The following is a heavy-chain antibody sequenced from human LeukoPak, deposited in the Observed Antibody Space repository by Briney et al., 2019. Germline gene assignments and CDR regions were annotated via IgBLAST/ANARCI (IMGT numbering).Heavy chain of an antibody. CDR1: GFTFSSYG. Sequence: GGSLRLSCAASGFTFSSYGMHWVRQAPGKGLEWVAFIRYDGSNKYYADSVKGRFTISRDNSKNTLYLQMDSLRAEDTAVYYCAKDLPSGAGFDYWGQGTLVTVSS. D-gene: IGHD5-12*01. V-gene: IGHV3-30*02. J-gene: IGHJ4*02. CDR2: IRYDGSNK. CDR3: AKDLPSGAGFDY.